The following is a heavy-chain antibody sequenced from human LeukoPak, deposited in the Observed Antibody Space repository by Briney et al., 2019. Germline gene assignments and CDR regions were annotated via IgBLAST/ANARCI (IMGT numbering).Heavy chain of an antibody. V-gene: IGHV3-11*01. D-gene: IGHD6-6*01. J-gene: IGHJ3*02. Sequence: GGSLRLSCAASGFTFSDYYMSWIRQAPGKGLEWVSYISSSGSTIYYADSVKGRFTISRDNAKNSLYVQMNSLRAEDTAVYYCARGGFFIAARPHDAFDIWGQGTMVTVSS. CDR2: ISSSGSTI. CDR1: GFTFSDYY. CDR3: ARGGFFIAARPHDAFDI.